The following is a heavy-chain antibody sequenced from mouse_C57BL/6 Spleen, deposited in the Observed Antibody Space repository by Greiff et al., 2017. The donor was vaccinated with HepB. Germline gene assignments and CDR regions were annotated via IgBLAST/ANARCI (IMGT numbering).Heavy chain of an antibody. J-gene: IGHJ2*01. CDR2: INYDGSST. Sequence: EVHLVESEGGLVQPGSSMKLSCTASGFTFSDYYMAWVRQVPEKGLEWVANINYDGSSTYYLDSLKSRFIISRDNAKNILYLQMSSLKSEDTATYYCAREGVDGYYPDYWGQGTTLTVSS. CDR1: GFTFSDYY. CDR3: AREGVDGYYPDY. V-gene: IGHV5-16*01. D-gene: IGHD2-3*01.